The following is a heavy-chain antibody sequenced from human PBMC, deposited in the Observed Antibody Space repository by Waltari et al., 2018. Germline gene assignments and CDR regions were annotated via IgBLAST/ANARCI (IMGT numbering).Heavy chain of an antibody. CDR2: THTSGST. CDR3: ASFGSHSY. CDR1: GGSISSDIYY. D-gene: IGHD3-10*01. V-gene: IGHV4-61*02. Sequence: QVQLQESGPGLVKPSQTLSLTCTVSGGSISSDIYYWTWIRQPAAKGLEWIGRTHTSGSTYYNPSLKSRLTIAVDRSRNQFSLKLSSVTAADTAVYYCASFGSHSYWGQGTLVTVSS. J-gene: IGHJ4*02.